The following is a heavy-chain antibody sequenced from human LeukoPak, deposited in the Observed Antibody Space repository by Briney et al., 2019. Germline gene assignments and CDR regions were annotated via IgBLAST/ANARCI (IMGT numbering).Heavy chain of an antibody. J-gene: IGHJ6*02. CDR1: GYTFTSYY. Sequence: AASVKVSCKASGYTFTSYYMHWVRQAPGQGLEWMGIINPSGGSTSYAQKFQGRVTMTRDTSTSTVYMELSSLRSEDTAVYYCARDRGHYDSRVYGMDVWGQGTTVTVSS. CDR2: INPSGGST. D-gene: IGHD3-22*01. V-gene: IGHV1-46*01. CDR3: ARDRGHYDSRVYGMDV.